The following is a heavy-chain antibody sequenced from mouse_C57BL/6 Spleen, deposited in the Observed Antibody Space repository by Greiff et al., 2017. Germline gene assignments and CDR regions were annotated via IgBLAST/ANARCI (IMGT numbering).Heavy chain of an antibody. Sequence: EVKLVESGGDLVKPGGSLKLSCAASGFTFSSYNMSWVRQTPDKRLEWVATISGGGSYTYYPDRVKGRFTISRDNAKNTLYLQMSSLKSEDTAMYYCARPPHLLYYFDYWGQGTTLTVSS. J-gene: IGHJ2*01. D-gene: IGHD2-1*01. CDR3: ARPPHLLYYFDY. CDR1: GFTFSSYN. V-gene: IGHV5-6*01. CDR2: ISGGGSYT.